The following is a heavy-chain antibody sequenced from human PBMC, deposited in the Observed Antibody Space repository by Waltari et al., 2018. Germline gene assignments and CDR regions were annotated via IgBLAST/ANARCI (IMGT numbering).Heavy chain of an antibody. CDR3: ASPSGMDDFDY. J-gene: IGHJ4*02. V-gene: IGHV4-38-2*01. D-gene: IGHD1-26*01. Sequence: QVQLQESGPGLVKPLQTLSLTCAVSGYQISSGYYWGWIRGPPEKGRVWIGSIYQSGGTCYNPSLKSLITVSVDTTKNQFSLKLGSVSAADTAVYYCASPSGMDDFDYWGQGTLVTVSS. CDR2: IYQSGGT. CDR1: GYQISSGYY.